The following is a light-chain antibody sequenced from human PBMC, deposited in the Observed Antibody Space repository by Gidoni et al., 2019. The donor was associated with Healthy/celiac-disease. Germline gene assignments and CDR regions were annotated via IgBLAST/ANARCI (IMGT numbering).Light chain of an antibody. CDR3: KQSDT. J-gene: IGKJ2*01. CDR1: QSGSSY. Sequence: EIVLTQSPATLSLSPGERATLSCRASQSGSSYLAWYQQKPGQAPRRLIYDASNRATGIPARFSGSGSGTDVTLTISSLEPEDCAGDYGKQSDTFGQGTKLEIK. V-gene: IGKV3-11*01. CDR2: DAS.